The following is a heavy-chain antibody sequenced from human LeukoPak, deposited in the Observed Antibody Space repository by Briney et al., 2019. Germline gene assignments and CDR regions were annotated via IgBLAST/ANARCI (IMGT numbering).Heavy chain of an antibody. CDR3: ARVRYSSSWYSY. J-gene: IGHJ4*02. CDR2: INHSGST. Sequence: PSETLSLTCAVYGGSFSGYYWSWIRQPPGKGLEWIGEINHSGSTNYNPSLKSRVTISVDTSKNQFSLKLSSVTAADTAVYYCARVRYSSSWYSYWGQGTLVTVSS. CDR1: GGSFSGYY. D-gene: IGHD6-13*01. V-gene: IGHV4-34*01.